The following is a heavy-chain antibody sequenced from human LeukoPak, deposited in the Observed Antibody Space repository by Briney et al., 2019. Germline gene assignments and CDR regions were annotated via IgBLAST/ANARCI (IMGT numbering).Heavy chain of an antibody. CDR3: APHPPSYYDFWGNYYYYMDV. CDR2: IYSGGST. Sequence: PGGSLRLSCAASGFTVSSNYMSWVRQAPGKGLEWVSVIYSGGSTYYADPVKGRFTISRDNSKYTLYLQMNSLRAEDTAVYYCAPHPPSYYDFWGNYYYYMDVWGKGTTVTVSS. CDR1: GFTVSSNY. V-gene: IGHV3-53*01. J-gene: IGHJ6*03. D-gene: IGHD3-3*01.